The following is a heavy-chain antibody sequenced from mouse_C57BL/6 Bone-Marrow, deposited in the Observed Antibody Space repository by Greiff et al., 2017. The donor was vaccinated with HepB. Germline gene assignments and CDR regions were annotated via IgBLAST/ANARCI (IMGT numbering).Heavy chain of an antibody. CDR2: INPSNGGT. CDR1: GYTFTSYW. CDR3: ARPSTVVAGDYWYFDV. D-gene: IGHD1-1*01. J-gene: IGHJ1*03. V-gene: IGHV1-53*01. Sequence: QVQLKQPGTELVKPGASVKLSCKASGYTFTSYWMHWVKQRPGQGLEWIGNINPSNGGTNYNEKFKSKATLTVDKSSSTAYMQLSSLTSEDSAVYYCARPSTVVAGDYWYFDVWGTGTTVTVSS.